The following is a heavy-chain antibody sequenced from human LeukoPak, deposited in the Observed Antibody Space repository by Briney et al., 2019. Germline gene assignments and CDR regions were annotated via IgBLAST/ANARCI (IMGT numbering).Heavy chain of an antibody. Sequence: SETLSLTCAVYGGSFSGYYWSWIRQPPGKGLEWIVEINHSGSTNYNPSLKSRVTISVDTSKNQCSLKLSSVTAADTAVYYCARGSRSRRFRAAYNWFDPWGQGTLVTVSS. D-gene: IGHD3-3*01. J-gene: IGHJ5*02. CDR2: INHSGST. CDR3: ARGSRSRRFRAAYNWFDP. CDR1: GGSFSGYY. V-gene: IGHV4-34*01.